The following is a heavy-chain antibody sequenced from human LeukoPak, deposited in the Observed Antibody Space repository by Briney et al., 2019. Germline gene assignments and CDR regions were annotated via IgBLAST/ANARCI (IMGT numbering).Heavy chain of an antibody. CDR2: IIPIFGTA. D-gene: IGHD3-9*01. CDR3: ARVILHYDILTGYYP. V-gene: IGHV1-18*01. Sequence: ASVKVSCKASGYTFTSYGISWVRQAPGQGLEWMGGIIPIFGTANYAQKFQGRVTMTTDTSTSTAYMELRSLRSDDTAVYYCARVILHYDILTGYYPWGQGTLVTVSS. CDR1: GYTFTSYG. J-gene: IGHJ5*02.